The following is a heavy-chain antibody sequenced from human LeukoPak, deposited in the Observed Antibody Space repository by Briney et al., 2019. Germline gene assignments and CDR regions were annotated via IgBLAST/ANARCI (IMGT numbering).Heavy chain of an antibody. V-gene: IGHV3-48*01. CDR1: GFTFSDYD. J-gene: IGHJ4*02. Sequence: GGSLRLSCAASGFTFSDYDMDWVRQAPGKGLEWVSYISRTSSTIYYADSVKGRFTISRDNAKSSLSLQMNSLGAEDTALYYCARVDQQLVDFDFWGQGTLVTVSS. D-gene: IGHD6-13*01. CDR2: ISRTSSTI. CDR3: ARVDQQLVDFDF.